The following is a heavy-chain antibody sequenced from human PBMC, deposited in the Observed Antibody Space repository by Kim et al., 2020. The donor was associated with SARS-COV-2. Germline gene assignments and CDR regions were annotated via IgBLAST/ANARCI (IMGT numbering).Heavy chain of an antibody. CDR1: GGSISSGGYY. CDR3: ARASLTLILVVGAFDI. Sequence: SETLSLTCTVSGGSISSGGYYWSWIRQHPGKGLEWIGYIYYSGSTYYNPSLKSRVTISVDTSKNQFSLKLSSVTAADTAVYYCARASLTLILVVGAFDIWGQGTVVTVSS. V-gene: IGHV4-31*03. CDR2: IYYSGST. D-gene: IGHD3-22*01. J-gene: IGHJ3*02.